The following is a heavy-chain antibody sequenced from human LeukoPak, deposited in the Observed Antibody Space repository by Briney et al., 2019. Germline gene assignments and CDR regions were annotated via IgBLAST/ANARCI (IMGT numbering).Heavy chain of an antibody. CDR1: GFTFSSYG. CDR2: IRYDGSNK. Sequence: PGGSLRLSCAASGFTFSSYGMHWVRQAPGKGLEWEAFIRYDGSNKYYADSVKGRFTISRDNSKNTLYLQMNSLRAEDTAVYYCARQGVGISNFDFWGQGHLVAVSP. CDR3: ARQGVGISNFDF. J-gene: IGHJ4*02. V-gene: IGHV3-30*02. D-gene: IGHD1-26*01.